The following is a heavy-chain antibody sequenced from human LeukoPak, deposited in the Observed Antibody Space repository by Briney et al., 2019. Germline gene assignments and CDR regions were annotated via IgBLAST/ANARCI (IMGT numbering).Heavy chain of an antibody. J-gene: IGHJ6*03. Sequence: SETLSLTCTVSGGSISSYYWSWIRQLAGKGLEWIGRIYTSGSTNYNPSLKSRVTMSVDTSKNQFSLKLSSVTAADTAVYYCARGSGDYYYYYMDVWGKGTTVTISS. V-gene: IGHV4-4*07. CDR3: ARGSGDYYYYYMDV. CDR2: IYTSGST. D-gene: IGHD2-15*01. CDR1: GGSISSYY.